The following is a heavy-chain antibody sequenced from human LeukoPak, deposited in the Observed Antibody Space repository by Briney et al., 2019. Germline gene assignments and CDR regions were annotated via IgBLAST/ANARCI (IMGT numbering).Heavy chain of an antibody. V-gene: IGHV1-8*01. Sequence: ASVKVSCKASGYTFTSYDINWVRQATGQGLEWMGWMNPNSGNTGYAQKFQGRVTMTRNTSISTAYMELSSLRSEDTAVYYCAKGVEYYDILTGYYWDYYYYYGMDVWGQGTTVTVSS. D-gene: IGHD3-9*01. CDR2: MNPNSGNT. J-gene: IGHJ6*02. CDR3: AKGVEYYDILTGYYWDYYYYYGMDV. CDR1: GYTFTSYD.